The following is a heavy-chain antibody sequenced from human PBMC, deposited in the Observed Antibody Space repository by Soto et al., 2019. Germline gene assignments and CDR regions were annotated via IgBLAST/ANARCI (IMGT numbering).Heavy chain of an antibody. V-gene: IGHV3-21*01. Sequence: RLSCAASGFTFSSYSMSWVRRAPGKGLEWVSSISSSSSYIYYADSLKGRFTISRDNAKNSLYLQMNSLRAEDTAIYYCARDLSSSVDSWGQGTLVTVSS. CDR3: ARDLSSSVDS. D-gene: IGHD6-6*01. CDR2: ISSSSSYI. CDR1: GFTFSSYS. J-gene: IGHJ4*02.